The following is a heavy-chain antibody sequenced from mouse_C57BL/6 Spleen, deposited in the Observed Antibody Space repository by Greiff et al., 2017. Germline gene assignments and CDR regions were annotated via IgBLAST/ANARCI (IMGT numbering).Heavy chain of an antibody. D-gene: IGHD1-1*01. V-gene: IGHV2-5*01. CDR3: AKRIYYGSGYYAMDY. Sequence: VQLQQSGPGLVQLSQSLSITCTVSGFSLTSYGVHWVRQSPGKGLEWLGVIWRGGSTDYNAAFMSRLSITKDNSKSQVFFKMNSLQADDTAIYYCAKRIYYGSGYYAMDYWGQGTSVTVSS. J-gene: IGHJ4*01. CDR2: IWRGGST. CDR1: GFSLTSYG.